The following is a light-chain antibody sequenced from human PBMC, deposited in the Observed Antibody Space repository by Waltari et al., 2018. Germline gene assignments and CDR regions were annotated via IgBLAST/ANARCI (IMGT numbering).Light chain of an antibody. CDR1: SSDVGGHNL. J-gene: IGLJ1*01. CDR2: DVS. Sequence: QSALTQPASVSGSPGQSITISCTGTSSDVGGHNLVSWYQQHPGKAPKLLIFDVSNRPSGVSNRFSGSKSGNTASLTISGLQAEDEADYYCSAYRSTGTHYVFGTGTKVTVL. CDR3: SAYRSTGTHYV. V-gene: IGLV2-14*03.